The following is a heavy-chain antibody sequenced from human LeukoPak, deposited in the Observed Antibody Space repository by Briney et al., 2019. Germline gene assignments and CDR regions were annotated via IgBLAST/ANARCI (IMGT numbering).Heavy chain of an antibody. CDR2: INRDGNDK. D-gene: IGHD1-26*01. V-gene: IGHV3-7*01. CDR1: GFTFSGYW. CDR3: ARVGAWELQRVFDN. J-gene: IGHJ4*02. Sequence: PGGSLRLSCAASGFTFSGYWMTWVRQVPGRGLQWVANINRDGNDKYYVDSVEGRFTISRDNAKRSLYLQLDYLRGEDTAIYYCARVGAWELQRVFDNWGQGTLVTVSS.